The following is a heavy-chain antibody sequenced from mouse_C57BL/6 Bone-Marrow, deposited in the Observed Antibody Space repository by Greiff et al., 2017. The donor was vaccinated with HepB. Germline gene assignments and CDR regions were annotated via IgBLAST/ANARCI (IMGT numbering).Heavy chain of an antibody. CDR1: GYTFTSYW. J-gene: IGHJ4*01. Sequence: QVQLQQPGAELVKPGASVKLSCKASGYTFTSYWMQWVKQRPGQGLEWIGEIDPSDSYTNYNQKFKGKATLTVDTSSSTAYMQLSSLTSEDSAVYYCASWGYDAAMDYWGQGTSVTVSS. D-gene: IGHD2-2*01. CDR3: ASWGYDAAMDY. CDR2: IDPSDSYT. V-gene: IGHV1-50*01.